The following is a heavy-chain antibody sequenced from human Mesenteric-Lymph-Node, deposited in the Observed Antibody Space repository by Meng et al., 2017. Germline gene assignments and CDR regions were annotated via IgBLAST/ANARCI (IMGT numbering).Heavy chain of an antibody. CDR1: GISMSSSY. V-gene: IGHV4-59*01. Sequence: SETLSLTCSVSGISMSSSYWSWVRQPPGKGLEWIGYIYDSGNSKDNNYNPALRSRTTISLDTSRNHFSLSLTSVTTADTAVYYCAKRSCSRTSCYSNYWGQGTLVTVSS. D-gene: IGHD2-2*02. CDR2: IYDSGNSKDN. J-gene: IGHJ4*02. CDR3: AKRSCSRTSCYSNY.